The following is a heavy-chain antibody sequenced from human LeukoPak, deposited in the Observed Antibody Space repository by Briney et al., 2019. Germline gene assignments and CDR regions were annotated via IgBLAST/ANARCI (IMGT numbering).Heavy chain of an antibody. CDR1: GFTFDDYA. D-gene: IGHD2-15*01. V-gene: IGHV3-43*02. CDR2: ISGDGGST. Sequence: GVSLRPSCAASGFTFDDYAMHWVRQAPGKGLEWVSLISGDGGSTYYADSVRGRFTISRDNSKNSLYLQMDSLRTEDTAFYYCAKEIDTLGTNAFDIWGQGTMVTVSS. CDR3: AKEIDTLGTNAFDI. J-gene: IGHJ3*02.